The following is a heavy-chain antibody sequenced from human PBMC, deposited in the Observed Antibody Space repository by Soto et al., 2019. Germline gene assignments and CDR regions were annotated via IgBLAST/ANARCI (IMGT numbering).Heavy chain of an antibody. CDR3: ARDLTAAAGMSARFDP. D-gene: IGHD6-13*01. CDR1: GGSISSGGYY. Sequence: QVQLQESGPGLVKPSQTLSLTCTVSGGSISSGGYYWSWIRQHPGKGLEWIGYIYYSGSTYYNPSPKGRVTISVDTSKNQFSLKLSSVTAADTAVYYCARDLTAAAGMSARFDPWGQGTLVTVSS. J-gene: IGHJ5*02. V-gene: IGHV4-31*03. CDR2: IYYSGST.